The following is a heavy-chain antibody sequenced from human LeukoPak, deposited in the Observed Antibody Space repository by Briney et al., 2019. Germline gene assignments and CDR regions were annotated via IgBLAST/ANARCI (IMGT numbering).Heavy chain of an antibody. V-gene: IGHV4-4*07. J-gene: IGHJ5*02. D-gene: IGHD6-19*01. CDR3: ARDSKQWLVRGWFDP. CDR1: AASTIIYS. Sequence: SETRSLTRTVAAASTIIYSSSYIRQLAGKLLEWIGRIYTSGSTNYNPSLKGRVTMSGDTSKNQFSLKLSSVTAADTAVYYCARDSKQWLVRGWFDPWGQGTLVTVSS. CDR2: IYTSGST.